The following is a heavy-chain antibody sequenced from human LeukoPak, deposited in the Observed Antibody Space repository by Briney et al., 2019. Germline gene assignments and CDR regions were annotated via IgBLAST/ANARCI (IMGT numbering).Heavy chain of an antibody. Sequence: AGGSLRLSCAASGFTFSSYAMHWVRQAPGKGLEWVAVISYDGSNKYYADSVKGRFTISRDNSKNTLYLQMNSLRAEDTAVYYCARVENYDDSSGYGIYYYYGMDVWGQGTTVTVSS. J-gene: IGHJ6*02. CDR2: ISYDGSNK. CDR3: ARVENYDDSSGYGIYYYYGMDV. D-gene: IGHD3-22*01. CDR1: GFTFSSYA. V-gene: IGHV3-30-3*01.